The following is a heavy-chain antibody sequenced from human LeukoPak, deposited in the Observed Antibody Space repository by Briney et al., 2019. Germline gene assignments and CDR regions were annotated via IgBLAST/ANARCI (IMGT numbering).Heavy chain of an antibody. CDR2: IWYDGSNK. V-gene: IGHV3-33*01. Sequence: GGSLRLSCAASGFTFSSYGMHWVRQAPGKGLEWVAVIWYDGSNKYYADSVKGRFTSSRDNSKNTLYLQMNSLRAEDTAVYYCARGTMVRGVTSYYFDYWGQGTLVTVSS. CDR3: ARGTMVRGVTSYYFDY. CDR1: GFTFSSYG. J-gene: IGHJ4*02. D-gene: IGHD3-10*01.